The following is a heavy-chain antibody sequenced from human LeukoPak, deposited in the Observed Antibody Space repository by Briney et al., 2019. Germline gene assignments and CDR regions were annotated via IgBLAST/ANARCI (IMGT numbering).Heavy chain of an antibody. Sequence: ASGTVSCKTSASSFTGYFFHWIRQAPGQGLEWMGWINANSGDTNYAQQFQGRLTMTRDRSISTVYMELSRLRTDDTAVYYCARDFSWGVDSWGQGTLVTVSS. CDR1: ASSFTGYF. CDR2: INANSGDT. CDR3: ARDFSWGVDS. V-gene: IGHV1-2*02. D-gene: IGHD3-10*01. J-gene: IGHJ4*02.